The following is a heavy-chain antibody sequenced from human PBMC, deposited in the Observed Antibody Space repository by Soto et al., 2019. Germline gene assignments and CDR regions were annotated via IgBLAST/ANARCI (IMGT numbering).Heavy chain of an antibody. CDR2: SSGSGIST. J-gene: IGHJ2*01. Sequence: DVQLLESGGGLVQPGGSLRLSCAASGFTFRSYAMSCVRQAPGKGLEWVSGSSGSGISTHYADSVKGRFTVSRDNSKNTLYLQMHSLRAEDTAVYNCAKEPVGPDWYFDLWGRGTLVTVSS. CDR3: AKEPVGPDWYFDL. V-gene: IGHV3-23*01. CDR1: GFTFRSYA.